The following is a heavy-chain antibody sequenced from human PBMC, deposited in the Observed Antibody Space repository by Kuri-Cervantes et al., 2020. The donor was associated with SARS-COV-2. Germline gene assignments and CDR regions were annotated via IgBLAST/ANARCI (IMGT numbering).Heavy chain of an antibody. Sequence: GESLKISCAASGFTFSGHWIRRVRQAPGKGLVWVSRINPDGSYTNNADSVKGRFTLSRDNAKNSLYLQMNSLRAEDTAVYYCARDLAYYYGMDVWGQGTTVTVSS. CDR3: ARDLAYYYGMDV. CDR1: GFTFSGHW. D-gene: IGHD3-16*01. J-gene: IGHJ6*02. CDR2: INPDGSYT. V-gene: IGHV3-74*01.